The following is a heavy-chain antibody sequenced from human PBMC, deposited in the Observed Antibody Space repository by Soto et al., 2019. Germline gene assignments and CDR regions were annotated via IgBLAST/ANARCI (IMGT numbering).Heavy chain of an antibody. V-gene: IGHV4-31*03. CDR3: AREGVLTGTICNGMDV. CDR1: GGSISSGGYY. CDR2: IYYSGST. J-gene: IGHJ6*02. D-gene: IGHD1-20*01. Sequence: SSETLSLTCTVSGGSISSGGYYWSWIRQHPGKGLEWIGYIYYSGSTYYNPSLKSRVTISVDTSKNQFSLKLSSVTAADTVVYYCAREGVLTGTICNGMDVWGQGTTVTVSS.